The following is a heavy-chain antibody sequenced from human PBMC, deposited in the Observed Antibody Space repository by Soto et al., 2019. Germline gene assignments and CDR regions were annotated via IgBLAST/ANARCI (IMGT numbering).Heavy chain of an antibody. Sequence: ASVKVSCKSSGYILSDYCMHWVRQAPGQGLEWLGWMKPDDGGPNYAQNFQGRVIMTRDTSTDTDYMELTRLTSDDTAVYFCVRDLRRQWRRLDPESYTGMDVWGQGTTVTVSS. CDR2: MKPDDGGP. V-gene: IGHV1-2*02. J-gene: IGHJ6*02. D-gene: IGHD5-12*01. CDR1: GYILSDYC. CDR3: VRDLRRQWRRLDPESYTGMDV.